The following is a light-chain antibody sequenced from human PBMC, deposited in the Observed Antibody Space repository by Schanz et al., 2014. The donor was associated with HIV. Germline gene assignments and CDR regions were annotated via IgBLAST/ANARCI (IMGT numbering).Light chain of an antibody. CDR1: SSNIGSLY. Sequence: QSVLTQPPSASGTPGQRVTISCSGSSSNIGSLYVHWYQQLPGTAPKLLIYRNNQRPSGVSGRLSGSKTGTSATLAITGLQTEDEADYYCATWDTFLNGVVFGGGTKLTVL. J-gene: IGLJ2*01. V-gene: IGLV1-44*01. CDR3: ATWDTFLNGVV. CDR2: RNN.